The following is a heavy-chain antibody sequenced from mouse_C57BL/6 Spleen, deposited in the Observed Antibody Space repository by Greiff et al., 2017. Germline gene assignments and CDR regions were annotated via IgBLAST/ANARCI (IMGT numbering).Heavy chain of an antibody. V-gene: IGHV2-2*01. CDR1: GFSLTSYG. Sequence: VKLVESGPGLVQPSQSLSITCTVSGFSLTSYGVHWVRQSPGKGLEWLGVIWSGGSKDYNAAFISRLSISKDNSKSQVFFKMNSLQADDTAIYYCAREAYWGQGTLVTVSA. CDR2: IWSGGSK. J-gene: IGHJ3*01. CDR3: AREAY.